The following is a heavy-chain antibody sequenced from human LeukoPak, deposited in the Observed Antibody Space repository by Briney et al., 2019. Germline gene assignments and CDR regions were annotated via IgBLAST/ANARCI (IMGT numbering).Heavy chain of an antibody. Sequence: GGSLRLSCAASGFTFSSYAMHWVRQAPGKGLEWVAVISYDGSNKYYADSVKGRFTNSRDNAKKLLYLQMYSLRAEDTAVYYCARDQAARPLGYWGQGTLVTVFS. J-gene: IGHJ4*02. D-gene: IGHD6-6*01. CDR2: ISYDGSNK. CDR3: ARDQAARPLGY. V-gene: IGHV3-30-3*01. CDR1: GFTFSSYA.